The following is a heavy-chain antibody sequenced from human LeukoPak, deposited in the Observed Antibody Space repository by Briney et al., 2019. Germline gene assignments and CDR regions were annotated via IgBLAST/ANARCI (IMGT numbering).Heavy chain of an antibody. J-gene: IGHJ4*02. CDR3: ARTYCTNGVCYRLLAPFDY. CDR1: GGTFSSYA. D-gene: IGHD2-8*01. CDR2: IIPIFGTA. V-gene: IGHV1-69*06. Sequence: ASVKVSCKASGGTFSSYAISWVRQAPGQGLEWMGGIIPIFGTANYAQRFQGRVTITADKSTSTAYMELSSLRSEDTAVYYCARTYCTNGVCYRLLAPFDYWGQGTLVTVSS.